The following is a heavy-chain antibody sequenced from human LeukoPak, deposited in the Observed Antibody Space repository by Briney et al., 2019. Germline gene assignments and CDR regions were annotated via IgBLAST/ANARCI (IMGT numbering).Heavy chain of an antibody. D-gene: IGHD2-2*01. CDR3: ARDLVVVPAANPRVVGLDY. J-gene: IGHJ4*02. CDR2: IYHSGST. V-gene: IGHV4-38-2*02. Sequence: MPSETLSLTCAVSGYSISSGYYWGWIRQPPGKGLEWIGSIYHSGSTYYNPSLKSRVTISVDTSKNQFSLKLSSVTAADTAVYYCARDLVVVPAANPRVVGLDYWGQGTLVTVSS. CDR1: GYSISSGYY.